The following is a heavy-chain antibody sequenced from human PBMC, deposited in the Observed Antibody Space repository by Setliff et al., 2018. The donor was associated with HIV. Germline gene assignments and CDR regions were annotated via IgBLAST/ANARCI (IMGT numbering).Heavy chain of an antibody. V-gene: IGHV2-5*02. Sequence: GSGPTLVNPTETLTLTCAFSGFSLATDGVSLGWIRQPPGKGPEWLALIYWDGDKRYNPSLKDRLTVTKATSNNHVVLMMSDMDPVDTATYYCAHANNFRFVYFDSWGQGTLVTVSS. J-gene: IGHJ4*02. D-gene: IGHD2-8*01. CDR1: GFSLATDGVS. CDR3: AHANNFRFVYFDS. CDR2: IYWDGDK.